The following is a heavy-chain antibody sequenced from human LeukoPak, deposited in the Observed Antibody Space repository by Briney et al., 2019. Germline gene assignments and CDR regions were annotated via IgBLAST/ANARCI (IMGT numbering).Heavy chain of an antibody. Sequence: HSGGSLRLSCAASGFTVSSNYMSWVRQAPGKGLEWVSVIYSGGSTYYADSVKGRFTISRDNSKNTLYLQMNSLRAEDTAVYYCARSENRAGIAAALRDWGQGTLVTVSS. CDR3: ARSENRAGIAAALRD. D-gene: IGHD6-13*01. V-gene: IGHV3-66*01. CDR2: IYSGGST. CDR1: GFTVSSNY. J-gene: IGHJ4*02.